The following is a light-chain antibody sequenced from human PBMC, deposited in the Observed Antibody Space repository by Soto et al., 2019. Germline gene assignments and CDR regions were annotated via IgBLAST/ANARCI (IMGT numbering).Light chain of an antibody. CDR2: DVS. Sequence: QSALTQPRSVSGSPGQSVTISCTGTISDVGGYNYVSWYQQHPGKAPKLMIYDVSKLSSGVPDRFSGSKSGNTASLTISGLQAEDEADYYCCSYAGSYKGYVFGTGTKLTVL. J-gene: IGLJ1*01. V-gene: IGLV2-11*01. CDR1: ISDVGGYNY. CDR3: CSYAGSYKGYV.